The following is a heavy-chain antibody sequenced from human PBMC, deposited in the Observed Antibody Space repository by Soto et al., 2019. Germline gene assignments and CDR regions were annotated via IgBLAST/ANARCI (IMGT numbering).Heavy chain of an antibody. CDR1: GYTFTDYP. J-gene: IGHJ6*02. D-gene: IGHD7-27*01. V-gene: IGHV1-3*01. Sequence: ASVKVSCKASGYTFTDYPIHWVRQAPGQGLEWMGWINVGNGNTKYPQKFQGRVTITRDTSASTAYMELSSLGSEDTAVYYCARDWARAEDVWGQGTTVTVSS. CDR3: ARDWARAEDV. CDR2: INVGNGNT.